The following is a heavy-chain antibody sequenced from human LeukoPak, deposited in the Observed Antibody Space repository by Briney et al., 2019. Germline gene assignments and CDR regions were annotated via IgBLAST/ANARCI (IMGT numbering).Heavy chain of an antibody. J-gene: IGHJ6*02. CDR3: AGERIYYGLDV. Sequence: PSETLSLTCTVSGGSISSRNYYWGWIRQPPGKGLEWIGSIYYSGSTYYNPSLKSRVTISVDTSKNQFSLKLSFVTAAETAVYYCAGERIYYGLDVWGQGTTVTVSS. CDR2: IYYSGST. CDR1: GGSISSRNYY. D-gene: IGHD3-10*01. V-gene: IGHV4-39*01.